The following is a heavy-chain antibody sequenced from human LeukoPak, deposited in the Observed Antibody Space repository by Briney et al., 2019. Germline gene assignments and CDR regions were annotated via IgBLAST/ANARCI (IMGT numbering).Heavy chain of an antibody. J-gene: IGHJ4*02. CDR2: ISYDGVNK. CDR1: GFTFSTYG. CDR3: AKDPSTYYDYVWGTSIDY. D-gene: IGHD3-16*01. Sequence: QPGGSLRLSCGASGFTFSTYGMHWVRQAPGKGLEWVAVISYDGVNKYYSDSVKGRFTISRDSSKTTLYLQMNSLRAEDTAVYYCAKDPSTYYDYVWGTSIDYWGQGTLVTVSS. V-gene: IGHV3-30*18.